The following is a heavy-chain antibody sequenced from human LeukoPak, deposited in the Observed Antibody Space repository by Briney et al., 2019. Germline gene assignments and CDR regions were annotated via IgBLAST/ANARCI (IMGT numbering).Heavy chain of an antibody. CDR3: ANAGRDSSSTISCGMDV. V-gene: IGHV3-53*05. J-gene: IGHJ6*02. Sequence: GGSLRLSCAPSGFTVSSSYVSWVRQAPGKGLEWVSVIYSGGNTYYADSVKGRFTISRDNSKNTLYLQMNSLRAEDTAVYYCANAGRDSSSTISCGMDVWGQGTTVTVSS. CDR2: IYSGGNT. CDR1: GFTVSSSY. D-gene: IGHD6-13*01.